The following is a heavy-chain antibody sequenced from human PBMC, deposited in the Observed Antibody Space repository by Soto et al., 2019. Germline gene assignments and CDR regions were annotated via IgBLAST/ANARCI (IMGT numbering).Heavy chain of an antibody. Sequence: QVQLQQWGAGLLKPSETLSLTCAVYGGSFSGYYWSWIRQPPGKGLEWIGEINHSGSTNYNPSFKSRVTISVDTSKNQFSLKLSSVTAADTAVYYCARDPTKYCSGGSCYLGWFDPWGQGTLVTVSS. D-gene: IGHD2-15*01. CDR1: GGSFSGYY. CDR3: ARDPTKYCSGGSCYLGWFDP. CDR2: INHSGST. J-gene: IGHJ5*02. V-gene: IGHV4-34*01.